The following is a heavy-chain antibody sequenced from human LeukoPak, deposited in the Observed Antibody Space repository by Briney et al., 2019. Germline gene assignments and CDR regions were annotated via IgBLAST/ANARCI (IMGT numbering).Heavy chain of an antibody. J-gene: IGHJ4*02. CDR1: GFTFSSHW. D-gene: IGHD2-15*01. V-gene: IGHV3-7*05. Sequence: PGGSLRLSCAASGFTFSSHWMSWVRQAPGKGLEWVANIKQDGSEEYYVGSVKGRFTISRDNAKNSLYLQMNSLRAEDTAVYYCAREWCRGDSCYRIFDYWGQGTLVTVSS. CDR2: IKQDGSEE. CDR3: AREWCRGDSCYRIFDY.